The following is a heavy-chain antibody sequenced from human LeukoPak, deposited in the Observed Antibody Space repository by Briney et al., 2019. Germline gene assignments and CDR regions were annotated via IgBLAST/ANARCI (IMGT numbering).Heavy chain of an antibody. V-gene: IGHV3-74*01. Sequence: GGPLRLSCAASGFTFSRYWMHWVRQAPGKGLVWVSRINSEGSSTSYADSVKGRFTISRDNAKNTLYLQMNTLRAEDTAVYYCASRDQSCSGGSCYPIDYWGQGTLVTVSS. J-gene: IGHJ4*02. CDR2: INSEGSST. CDR3: ASRDQSCSGGSCYPIDY. D-gene: IGHD2-15*01. CDR1: GFTFSRYW.